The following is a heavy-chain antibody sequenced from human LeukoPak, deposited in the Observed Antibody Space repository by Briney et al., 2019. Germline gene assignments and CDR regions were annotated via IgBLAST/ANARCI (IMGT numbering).Heavy chain of an antibody. J-gene: IGHJ3*02. D-gene: IGHD5-24*01. CDR2: IKQDGSEK. CDR1: GFTFSSYW. CDR3: ARGCRRWLQFDDAFDI. V-gene: IGHV3-7*01. Sequence: GGSLRLSCAASGFTFSSYWMSWVRQAPGKGLEWVANIKQDGSEKYYVDSVKGRFTISRDNAKNSLYLQMNSLRAEDTAVYYCARGCRRWLQFDDAFDIWGQGTMVTVSS.